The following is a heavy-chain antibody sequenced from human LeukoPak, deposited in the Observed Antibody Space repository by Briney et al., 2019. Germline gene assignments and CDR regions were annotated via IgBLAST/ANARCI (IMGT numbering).Heavy chain of an antibody. CDR1: GFTFYDYA. CDR2: ISWNSGRI. J-gene: IGHJ1*01. D-gene: IGHD3-10*01. Sequence: GRSLRLSCAASGFTFYDYAIHWVRQAPGKGLEWVSGISWNSGRIGYADSVKGRFTISRDNAKNSLYLQMNSLRTEDTALYYCAKDSGSGSSYPFKYFQHWGQGTLVTVSP. V-gene: IGHV3-9*01. CDR3: AKDSGSGSSYPFKYFQH.